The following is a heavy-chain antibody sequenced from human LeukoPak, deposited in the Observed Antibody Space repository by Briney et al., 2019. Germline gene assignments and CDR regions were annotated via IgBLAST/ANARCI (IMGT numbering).Heavy chain of an antibody. V-gene: IGHV3-66*01. D-gene: IGHD3-9*01. CDR3: ARDPVPNILTGHDAFDI. Sequence: GGTLRLSCAASGFTVSSNYMSWVPHGPGKGLMWVSVIYSGGSTYYADSVKGRFTISRDNSKNTLNLQMNSLRAEDTAVYYCARDPVPNILTGHDAFDIWGQGTLVTVSS. CDR1: GFTVSSNY. J-gene: IGHJ3*02. CDR2: IYSGGST.